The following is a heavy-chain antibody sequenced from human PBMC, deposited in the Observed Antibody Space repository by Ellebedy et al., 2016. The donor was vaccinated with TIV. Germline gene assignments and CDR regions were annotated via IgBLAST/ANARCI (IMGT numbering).Heavy chain of an antibody. D-gene: IGHD4/OR15-4a*01. CDR3: ETTMNRGSNYDAFDV. J-gene: IGHJ3*01. CDR1: GFTFASYV. Sequence: PGGSLRLSCAASGFTFASYVMSWVRQAPGKGLEWVATISASGASTYYAESVKGRFTISRDNSKNSLFLQMTSLRAEDSALYYCETTMNRGSNYDAFDVWGQGTMVTVSS. V-gene: IGHV3-23*01. CDR2: ISASGAST.